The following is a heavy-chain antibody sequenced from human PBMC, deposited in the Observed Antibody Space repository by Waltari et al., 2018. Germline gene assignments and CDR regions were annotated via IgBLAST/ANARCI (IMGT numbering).Heavy chain of an antibody. CDR1: GFTFSNYW. J-gene: IGHJ4*02. D-gene: IGHD2-8*02. CDR2: INRAERTT. V-gene: IGHV3-74*01. CDR3: ARGSPSYWALGL. Sequence: EEQLVESGGGLVQPGGSLRLSCAASGFTFSNYWMHWVRQAPGKGPVWVSLINRAERTTNYADSVKGRFTIARDNAKNTLYLQMDSLRVEDTAVYYCARGSPSYWALGLWGQGILVTVSS.